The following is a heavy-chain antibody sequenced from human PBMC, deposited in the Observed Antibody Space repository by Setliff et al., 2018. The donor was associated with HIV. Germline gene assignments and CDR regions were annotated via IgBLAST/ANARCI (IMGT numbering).Heavy chain of an antibody. CDR3: ARVPSSGWYGGHHYMDV. J-gene: IGHJ6*03. D-gene: IGHD6-19*01. CDR2: IYYSGTT. CDR1: GGSIISGGYY. V-gene: IGHV4-61*08. Sequence: SETLSLTCSVSGGSIISGGYYWSWIRQHPGKGLEWIGYIYYSGTTYYNPSLKSRVTISVDTSKNQFSLKLSSVTAADTAVYFCARVPSSGWYGGHHYMDVWGKGAAVTVSS.